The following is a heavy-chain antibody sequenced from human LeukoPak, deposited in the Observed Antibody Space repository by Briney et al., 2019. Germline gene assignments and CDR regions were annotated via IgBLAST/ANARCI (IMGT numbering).Heavy chain of an antibody. D-gene: IGHD2-2*01. CDR3: ARGLNQLPPGDY. Sequence: KTSETLSLTCTVSGGSISSGGYYWSWIRQHPGKGLEWIGYIYYSGSTYYNPSLKSRVTMSVDTSKNQFSLNLNSVTAADTAVYFCARGLNQLPPGDYWGQGTLVTVSS. CDR1: GGSISSGGYY. J-gene: IGHJ4*02. CDR2: IYYSGST. V-gene: IGHV4-31*03.